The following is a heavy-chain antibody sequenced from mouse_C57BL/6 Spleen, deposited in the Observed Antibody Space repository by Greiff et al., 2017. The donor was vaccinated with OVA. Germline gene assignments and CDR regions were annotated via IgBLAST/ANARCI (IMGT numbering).Heavy chain of an antibody. J-gene: IGHJ1*03. D-gene: IGHD2-12*01. Sequence: EVMLVESEGGLVQPGSSMKLSCTASGFTFSDYYMAWVRQVPEKGLEWVANINYDGSSTYYLDSLKSRFIISRDNAKNILYLQMSSLKSEDTATYYCARLLGSYFDVWGTGTTVTVSS. CDR3: ARLLGSYFDV. CDR1: GFTFSDYY. V-gene: IGHV5-16*01. CDR2: INYDGSST.